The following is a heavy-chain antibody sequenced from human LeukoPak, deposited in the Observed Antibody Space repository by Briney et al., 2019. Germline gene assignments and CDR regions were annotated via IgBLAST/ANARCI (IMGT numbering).Heavy chain of an antibody. V-gene: IGHV3-48*03. Sequence: PGGSLRLSCAASGFTFSIYEMNWVRQAPGKGLELFSFISSHGSLIYYAGSVKGRCTISRDAAKFSLFLHMNSLRADDTAVYYCARVSGLGWHFDYWGQGTLVIVSS. J-gene: IGHJ4*02. CDR1: GFTFSIYE. CDR2: ISSHGSLI. CDR3: ARVSGLGWHFDY. D-gene: IGHD1-26*01.